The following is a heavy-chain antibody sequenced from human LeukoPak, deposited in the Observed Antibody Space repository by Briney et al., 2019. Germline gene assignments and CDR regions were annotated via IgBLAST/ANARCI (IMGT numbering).Heavy chain of an antibody. CDR3: ARDQLVVVVAADY. V-gene: IGHV1-2*02. Sequence: ASVKVSCKASGYTFTGYYMHWVRQAPGQGLEWMGWINPNSGGTNYAQKFQGRVTMTRDTSISTAYMELSRLRSDDTAVYYCARDQLVVVVAADYWGQGTLVTVSS. CDR2: INPNSGGT. CDR1: GYTFTGYY. D-gene: IGHD2-15*01. J-gene: IGHJ4*02.